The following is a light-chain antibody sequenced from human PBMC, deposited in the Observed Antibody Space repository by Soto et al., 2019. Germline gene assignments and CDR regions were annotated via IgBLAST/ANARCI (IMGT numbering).Light chain of an antibody. CDR2: GAS. V-gene: IGKV3-20*01. Sequence: ETVMTQSPATLSVSPGGAATLFCRASRYVSTNLGWYQHKPGQTPRLLIYGASSRATGIPDRFSGSGSGTDFTLTISRLEPEDFAVYYCQQYGSSTWTFGQGTKVDIK. J-gene: IGKJ1*01. CDR1: RYVSTN. CDR3: QQYGSSTWT.